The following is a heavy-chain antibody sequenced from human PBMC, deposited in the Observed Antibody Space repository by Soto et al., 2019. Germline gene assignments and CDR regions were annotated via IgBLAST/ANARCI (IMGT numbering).Heavy chain of an antibody. CDR1: GASIYTYY. CDR3: ARYRREAVAGYTLDN. Sequence: SETLSLTCNVSGASIYTYYWNWIRQSPGKGLEWIGYISDGGSTNYNPSLESRVTISLDTSKKQVSLKLSSMTAADTAVYYCARYRREAVAGYTLDNWGQGILVTVSS. V-gene: IGHV4-59*01. J-gene: IGHJ4*02. CDR2: ISDGGST. D-gene: IGHD6-13*01.